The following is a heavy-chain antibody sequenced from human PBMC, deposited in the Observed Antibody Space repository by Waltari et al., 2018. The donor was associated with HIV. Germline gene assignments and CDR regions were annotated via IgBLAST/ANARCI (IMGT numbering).Heavy chain of an antibody. CDR2: IYYSGST. D-gene: IGHD2-15*01. CDR3: ARGNVRLVVAATPVGVYFDY. CDR1: GGSISSGGSY. J-gene: IGHJ4*02. Sequence: QVQLQESGPGLVKPSQTLSLTCTVSGGSISSGGSYWSWIRQHPGKGLEWIGYIYYSGSTYYNPSLKSRVTISVDTSKNQFSLKLSSVTAADTAVYYCARGNVRLVVAATPVGVYFDYWGQGTLVTVSS. V-gene: IGHV4-31*03.